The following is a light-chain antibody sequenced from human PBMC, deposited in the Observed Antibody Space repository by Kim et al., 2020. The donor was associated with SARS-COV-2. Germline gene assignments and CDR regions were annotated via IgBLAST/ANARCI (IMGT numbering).Light chain of an antibody. CDR2: DVS. Sequence: QSVLTQPASVSGSPGQSITISCIGTSSDVGGYNYVSWYQQHPGKAPKVMIYDVSNRPSGVSNRFSGSKSGNTASLTISGLQTEDEADYYCSSYTSTTTLVVFGGGTQLTVL. J-gene: IGLJ2*01. CDR3: SSYTSTTTLVV. V-gene: IGLV2-14*03. CDR1: SSDVGGYNY.